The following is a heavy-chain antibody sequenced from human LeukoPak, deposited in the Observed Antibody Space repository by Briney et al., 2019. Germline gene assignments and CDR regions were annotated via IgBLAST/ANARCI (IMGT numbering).Heavy chain of an antibody. V-gene: IGHV4-59*11. CDR2: VYDIGST. CDR3: ARDRHWTNDWVFDS. D-gene: IGHD1/OR15-1a*01. Sequence: SETLSLTCTVSGGSIGSHYGTWIRQPPEKRLEWIGYVYDIGSTKYNPSLKSRDTISVDTSKNQFSLRLSSVTAADTAVYYCARDRHWTNDWVFDSWGQGTLVTVSS. J-gene: IGHJ4*02. CDR1: GGSIGSHY.